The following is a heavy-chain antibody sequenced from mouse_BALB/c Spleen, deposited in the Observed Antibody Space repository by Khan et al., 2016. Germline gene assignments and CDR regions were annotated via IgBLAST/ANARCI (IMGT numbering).Heavy chain of an antibody. V-gene: IGHV1-80*01. CDR1: GYAFSSYW. CDR3: AIGVGPDY. J-gene: IGHJ2*01. Sequence: QVQLKQSGAELVRPGSSVKISCKASGYAFSSYWMNWVKQRPGQGLEWIGQIYPGDGDTNYNGTFKGTATLPADKSYSTAYMQLSSLTSEDSAVYFCAIGVGPDYWRQGTTLTVSS. CDR2: IYPGDGDT. D-gene: IGHD4-1*01.